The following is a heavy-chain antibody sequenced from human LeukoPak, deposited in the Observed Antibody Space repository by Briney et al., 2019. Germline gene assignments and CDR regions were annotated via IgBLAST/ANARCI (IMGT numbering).Heavy chain of an antibody. CDR3: ARVNPNDYGDYVGDY. Sequence: ASVTVSCKASGYTFTSYGISWVRQAPGQGLEWMGWISAYNGNTNYAQKLQGRVTMSTDTSTSTAYMELRSLRSDDTAVYYCARVNPNDYGDYVGDYWGQGTLVTVSS. D-gene: IGHD4-17*01. V-gene: IGHV1-18*01. J-gene: IGHJ4*02. CDR1: GYTFTSYG. CDR2: ISAYNGNT.